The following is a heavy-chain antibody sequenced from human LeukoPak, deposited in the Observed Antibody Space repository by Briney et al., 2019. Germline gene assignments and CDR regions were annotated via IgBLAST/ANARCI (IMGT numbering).Heavy chain of an antibody. V-gene: IGHV3-23*01. J-gene: IGHJ4*02. Sequence: GGSLSLSCAASGFTFSSYAMSWFRQAPGKGLEWVSAISGSGGSTYNADSVKGRFTISRDNSKNTLYLQMNSLRAEDTAVYYCAKIFAVVVVAATSDYWGQGTLVTVSS. CDR1: GFTFSSYA. D-gene: IGHD2-15*01. CDR2: ISGSGGST. CDR3: AKIFAVVVVAATSDY.